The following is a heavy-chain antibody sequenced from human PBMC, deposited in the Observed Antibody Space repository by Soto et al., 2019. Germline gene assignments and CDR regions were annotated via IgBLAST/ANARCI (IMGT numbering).Heavy chain of an antibody. Sequence: EVHLEESGGGLVQPGGSLRLSCETSGFTFSSRWMTWVRQVPGKGLEWVANIKQDENGKDYVDSVKGRFTISRDNAKNSLSLQMNSLRAEDTAVYYCATHDGPAAAGLVLDFWGQGTLVTVSS. V-gene: IGHV3-7*02. CDR3: ATHDGPAAAGLVLDF. J-gene: IGHJ4*02. CDR2: IKQDENGK. D-gene: IGHD6-13*01. CDR1: GFTFSSRW.